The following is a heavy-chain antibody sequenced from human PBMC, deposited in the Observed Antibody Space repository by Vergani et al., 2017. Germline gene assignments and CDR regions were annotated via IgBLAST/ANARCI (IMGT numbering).Heavy chain of an antibody. CDR2: VSGSSATP. J-gene: IGHJ4*02. V-gene: IGHV3-23*01. CDR1: GFSFPGYA. D-gene: IGHD2-2*02. Sequence: EVQLLESGGGLVQPGGSLRLSCEASGFSFPGYAMSWVRQAPGKGLEWVSSVSGSSATPYYADSVKGRFIISRDNSKNTLHLQMNSLRADDTAVYYCTKDASRYCSSTSCYRVFDYWGQGTLVTVSS. CDR3: TKDASRYCSSTSCYRVFDY.